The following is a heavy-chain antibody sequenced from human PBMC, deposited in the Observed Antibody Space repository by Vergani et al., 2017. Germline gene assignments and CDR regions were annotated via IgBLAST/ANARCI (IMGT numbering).Heavy chain of an antibody. J-gene: IGHJ6*02. CDR3: AILRDIVVVPAANYYYYGMDV. CDR2: ISYDGSNK. D-gene: IGHD2-2*01. CDR1: GFTFSSYA. Sequence: QVQLVESGGGVVQPGRSLRLSCAASGFTFSSYAMHWVRQAPGKGLEWVAVISYDGSNKYYADSVKGRFTISRDNAKNSLYLQMNSLRAEDTAVYYCAILRDIVVVPAANYYYYGMDVWGQGTTVTVSS. V-gene: IGHV3-30-3*01.